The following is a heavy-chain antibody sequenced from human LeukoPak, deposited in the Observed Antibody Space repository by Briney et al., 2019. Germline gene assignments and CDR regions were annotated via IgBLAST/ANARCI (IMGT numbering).Heavy chain of an antibody. CDR2: ISAYNGNT. V-gene: IGHV1-18*01. CDR1: GYTFTSYG. CDR3: ARGLYKQWLVKGAFDI. Sequence: ASVTVSCKASGYTFTSYGISWVRQAPGQGLEWMGWISAYNGNTNYAQKLQGRVTMTTDTSTSTAYMELRSLRSDDTAVYYCARGLYKQWLVKGAFDIWGQGTMVTVSS. J-gene: IGHJ3*02. D-gene: IGHD6-19*01.